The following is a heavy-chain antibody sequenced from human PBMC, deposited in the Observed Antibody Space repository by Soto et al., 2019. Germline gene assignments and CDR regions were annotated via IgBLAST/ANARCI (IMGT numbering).Heavy chain of an antibody. D-gene: IGHD3-22*01. CDR3: ASLYYYDSSGYYYEFDY. CDR2: INPNSGGT. V-gene: IGHV1-2*02. Sequence: ASVKVSCKASGYTFTGYYMHWVRQAPGQGLEWMGWINPNSGGTNYAQKFQGRVTMTRDTSISTAYMELSRLRSGDTAVYYCASLYYYDSSGYYYEFDYWGQGTLVTVSS. CDR1: GYTFTGYY. J-gene: IGHJ4*02.